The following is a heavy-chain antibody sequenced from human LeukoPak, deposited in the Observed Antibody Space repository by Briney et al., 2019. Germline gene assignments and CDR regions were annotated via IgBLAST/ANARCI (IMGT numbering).Heavy chain of an antibody. V-gene: IGHV3-21*01. CDR2: ISGTSSFI. J-gene: IGHJ4*02. CDR1: GFTFSRYP. CDR3: ARDARYDFRPFDS. Sequence: GGSLRLSCAASGFTFSRYPMNWIRQVPGKGLEWVSSISGTSSFIYYADSVKGRFTISRDNAKNSLNLQMNSLTVEGTAVYYCARDARYDFRPFDSWGQGILVTVSS. D-gene: IGHD3-3*01.